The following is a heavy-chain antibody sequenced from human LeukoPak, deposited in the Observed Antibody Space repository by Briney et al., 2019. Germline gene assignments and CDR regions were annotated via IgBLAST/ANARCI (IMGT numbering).Heavy chain of an antibody. J-gene: IGHJ3*02. CDR2: ISYDGSNK. CDR3: ASETLAVAGPGAFDI. Sequence: GRSLRLSCAASGFTFSSYAMHWVRQAPGKGLEWVAVISYDGSNKYYADSVKGRFTISGDNSKNTLYLQMNSLRAEDTAVYYCASETLAVAGPGAFDIWGQGTMVTVSS. CDR1: GFTFSSYA. V-gene: IGHV3-30-3*01. D-gene: IGHD6-19*01.